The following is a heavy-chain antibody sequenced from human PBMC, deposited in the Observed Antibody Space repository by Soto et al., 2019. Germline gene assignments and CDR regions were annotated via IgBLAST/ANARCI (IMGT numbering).Heavy chain of an antibody. V-gene: IGHV3-33*01. CDR2: IWYDGSNK. Sequence: GGSLRLACAASGFTFISYGMHWVRQAPGKGLEWVAVIWYDGSNKYYADSVKGRFTISRDNSKNTLYLQMNSLRAEDTAVYYCARDRDYGDYAYYYGMDVWGQGTTVTVSS. CDR1: GFTFISYG. J-gene: IGHJ6*02. D-gene: IGHD4-17*01. CDR3: ARDRDYGDYAYYYGMDV.